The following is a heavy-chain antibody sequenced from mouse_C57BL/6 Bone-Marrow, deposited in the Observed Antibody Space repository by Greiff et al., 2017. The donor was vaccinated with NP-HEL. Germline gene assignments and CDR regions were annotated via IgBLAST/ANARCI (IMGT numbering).Heavy chain of an antibody. D-gene: IGHD2-5*01. Sequence: VQLQESGAELVRPGTSVKMSCKASGYTFTNYWIGWVKQRPGHGLEWIGDIYPGGGYTNYNEKFKGKATLTADKSSSTAYMQFSSLTSEDSAIYYCASSYYSNSAWFAYWGQGTRVTVSA. CDR1: GYTFTNYW. J-gene: IGHJ3*01. V-gene: IGHV1-63*01. CDR3: ASSYYSNSAWFAY. CDR2: IYPGGGYT.